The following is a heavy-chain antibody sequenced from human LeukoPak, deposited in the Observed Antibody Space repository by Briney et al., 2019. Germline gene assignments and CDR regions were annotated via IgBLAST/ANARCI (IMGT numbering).Heavy chain of an antibody. CDR1: GFTFSSYV. CDR3: AKKVSTIFGGEGD. D-gene: IGHD3-3*01. V-gene: IGHV3-23*01. J-gene: IGHJ4*02. CDR2: ISGSGGST. Sequence: PGGSLRLSCAASGFTFSSYVMSWVRQAPGKGLEWVSTISGSGGSTYYADSVKGRFTISRDNSKNTLYLQMNSLRAEDMASYYCAKKVSTIFGGEGDWGQGTLVTVSS.